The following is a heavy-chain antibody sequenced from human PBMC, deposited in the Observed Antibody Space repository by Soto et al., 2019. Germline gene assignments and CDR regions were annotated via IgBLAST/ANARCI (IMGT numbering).Heavy chain of an antibody. CDR3: ARNPRHYYDSSGYSWFDP. CDR1: GYTFTSHA. J-gene: IGHJ5*02. V-gene: IGHV1-3*01. CDR2: INAGNGNT. Sequence: ASVKVSCKASGYTFTSHAMHWVRQAPGQRLEWMGWINAGNGNTKYSQKFQGGVTITRDTSASTAYMELSSLRSEDTAVYYCARNPRHYYDSSGYSWFDPWGQGTLVTVSS. D-gene: IGHD3-22*01.